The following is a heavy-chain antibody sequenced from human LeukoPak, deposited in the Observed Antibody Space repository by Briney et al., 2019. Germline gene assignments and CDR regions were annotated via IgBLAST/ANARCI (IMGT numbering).Heavy chain of an antibody. J-gene: IGHJ2*01. D-gene: IGHD6-19*01. Sequence: PGGSLRLSCAASGFTFSSYGMHWVRQAPGKGLEWVAVIWYDGSTEYYADSVKGRFTISRDNSKNTLYLQMNSLRAEDTAVYHCARDRAVAAVAAIYWYFDLWGRGTLVTVSS. CDR1: GFTFSSYG. CDR3: ARDRAVAAVAAIYWYFDL. V-gene: IGHV3-33*01. CDR2: IWYDGSTE.